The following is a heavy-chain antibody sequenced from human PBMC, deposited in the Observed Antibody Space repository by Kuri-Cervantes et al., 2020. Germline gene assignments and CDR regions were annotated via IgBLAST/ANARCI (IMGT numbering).Heavy chain of an antibody. CDR3: ARLKVGEKYGDYVGWFDP. J-gene: IGHJ5*02. V-gene: IGHV4-61*01. CDR1: GGSISSSSYY. CDR2: IYYSGST. Sequence: GSLRLSCTVSGGSISSSSYYWSWIRQPPGKGLEWIGYIYYSGSTNYNPSLKSRVTISVDTSKNQFSLKLSSVTAADTAVYYCARLKVGEKYGDYVGWFDPWGQGTLVTVSS. D-gene: IGHD4-17*01.